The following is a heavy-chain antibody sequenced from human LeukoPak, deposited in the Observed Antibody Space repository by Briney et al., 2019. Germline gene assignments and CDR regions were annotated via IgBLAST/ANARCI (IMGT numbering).Heavy chain of an antibody. D-gene: IGHD6-19*01. CDR3: AKGSGLPPQIDY. V-gene: IGHV3-30*18. Sequence: TGGSLRLSCAASGFTFSSYGMHWVRQAPGKGLEWVAVISYDGSNKYYADSVKGRFTISRDNSKNTLYLQMNSLRAEDTAVYYCAKGSGLPPQIDYWGQGTLVTVSS. CDR2: ISYDGSNK. J-gene: IGHJ4*02. CDR1: GFTFSSYG.